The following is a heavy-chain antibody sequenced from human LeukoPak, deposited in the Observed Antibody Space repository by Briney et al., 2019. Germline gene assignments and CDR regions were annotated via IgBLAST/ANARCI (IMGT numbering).Heavy chain of an antibody. Sequence: ASVKVSCKAFGYTFTSNYMHWVRQAPGQGPEWMGWMNPNSGNTGYAQKFQGRVTMTRNTSISTAYMELSSLRSEDTAVYYCARGSGWPYNWFDPWGQGTLVTVSS. J-gene: IGHJ5*02. D-gene: IGHD6-19*01. CDR1: GYTFTSNY. V-gene: IGHV1-8*02. CDR3: ARGSGWPYNWFDP. CDR2: MNPNSGNT.